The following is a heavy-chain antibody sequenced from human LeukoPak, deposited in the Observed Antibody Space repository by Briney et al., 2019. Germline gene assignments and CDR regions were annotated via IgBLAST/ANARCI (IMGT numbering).Heavy chain of an antibody. D-gene: IGHD3-22*01. Sequence: SETLSLTCTVSGGSISSYYWSWIRQPPGKGLEWIGYIYYSGSTYYNPSLKSRVTISVDTSKNQFSLKLSSVTAADTAVYYCARGVHYYDSSGYYYAWFDPWGQGTLVTVSS. CDR2: IYYSGST. V-gene: IGHV4-59*08. CDR3: ARGVHYYDSSGYYYAWFDP. J-gene: IGHJ5*02. CDR1: GGSISSYY.